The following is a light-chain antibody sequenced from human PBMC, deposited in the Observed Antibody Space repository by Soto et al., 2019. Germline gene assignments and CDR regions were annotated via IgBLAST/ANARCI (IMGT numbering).Light chain of an antibody. CDR1: SSNIGAGYV. V-gene: IGLV1-40*01. J-gene: IGLJ1*01. CDR3: QSYDSSLSGSVL. CDR2: GNS. Sequence: QSVLTQPPSVSGAPGQRVTISCTGSSSNIGAGYVVHWYQQLPGTAPNLLIYGNSNRPSGVPDRFSGSKSGASASLVITGLQADDEADYYCQSYDSSLSGSVLFGTGTKVTVL.